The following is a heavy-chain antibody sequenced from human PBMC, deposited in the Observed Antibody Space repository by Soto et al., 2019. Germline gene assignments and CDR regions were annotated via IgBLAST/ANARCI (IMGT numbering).Heavy chain of an antibody. Sequence: SETLSLTCTVSGGSISSGDYYWSWIRQPPGKGLEWIGYIYYSGSTYYNPSLKSRVTISVDTSKNQFSLKLSSVTAADTAVYYCARTSGFGYCSGGSCYIDQLDSYFQHWGQGTLVTVSS. V-gene: IGHV4-30-4*01. CDR2: IYYSGST. J-gene: IGHJ1*01. D-gene: IGHD2-15*01. CDR1: GGSISSGDYY. CDR3: ARTSGFGYCSGGSCYIDQLDSYFQH.